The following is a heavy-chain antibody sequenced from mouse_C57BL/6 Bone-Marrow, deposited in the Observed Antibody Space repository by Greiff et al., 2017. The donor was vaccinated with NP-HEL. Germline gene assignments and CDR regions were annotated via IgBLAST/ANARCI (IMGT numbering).Heavy chain of an antibody. CDR3: ARPLYYY. Sequence: EVKLVESGGGLVKPGGSLKLSCAASGFTFSDYGMHWVRQAPEKGLEWVAYISSGSSTIYYADTVKGRFTISRDNAKNTLFLQMTSLRSEDTAMYYCARPLYYYWGQGTLVTVSA. J-gene: IGHJ3*01. CDR2: ISSGSSTI. CDR1: GFTFSDYG. V-gene: IGHV5-17*01. D-gene: IGHD1-1*01.